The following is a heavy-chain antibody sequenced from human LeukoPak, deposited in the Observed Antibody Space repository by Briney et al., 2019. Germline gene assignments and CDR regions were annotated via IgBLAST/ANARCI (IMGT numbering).Heavy chain of an antibody. CDR2: IYYSGST. Sequence: SETLSLTCTVSGGSISSYYWSWIRQPPGKGLEWIGYIYYSGSTNYNPSLKSRVTISVDTSKNQFSLKLSFVTAADTAVYYCAREMGHVEMATNNRRAFDIWGQGTMVTVSS. D-gene: IGHD5-24*01. J-gene: IGHJ3*02. CDR1: GGSISSYY. V-gene: IGHV4-59*01. CDR3: AREMGHVEMATNNRRAFDI.